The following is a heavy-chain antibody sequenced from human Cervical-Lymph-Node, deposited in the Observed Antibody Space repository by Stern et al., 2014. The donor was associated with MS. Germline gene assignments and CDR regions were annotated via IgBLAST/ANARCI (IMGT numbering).Heavy chain of an antibody. V-gene: IGHV4-59*01. CDR3: AGARSGLDY. J-gene: IGHJ4*02. Sequence: QVQLQESGPGLVKPSETLSLTCTVSGGSISSYYWSWIRQPPGKGLEWIGYIYYSGSTNYNPSLKSRVTISVDTSKNQFSLKLSSVTAADPAVYYCAGARSGLDYWGQGTLVTVSS. D-gene: IGHD3-22*01. CDR1: GGSISSYY. CDR2: IYYSGST.